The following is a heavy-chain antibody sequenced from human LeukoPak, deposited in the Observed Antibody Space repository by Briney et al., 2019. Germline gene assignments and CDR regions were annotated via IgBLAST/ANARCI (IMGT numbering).Heavy chain of an antibody. D-gene: IGHD1-26*01. CDR2: TYYRDTWYN. V-gene: IGHV6-1*01. CDR3: ARQKTLPEHFDH. Sequence: SLSLSLTYALSGESVHNYSAAWNWLAPSPARGVEWLGRTYYRDTWYNDYAVSVYSRIIINSDTSKNQFSLQLNSLTPEDTAVYYWARQKTLPEHFDHWGQGTLVTGSS. CDR1: GESVHNYSAA. J-gene: IGHJ4*02.